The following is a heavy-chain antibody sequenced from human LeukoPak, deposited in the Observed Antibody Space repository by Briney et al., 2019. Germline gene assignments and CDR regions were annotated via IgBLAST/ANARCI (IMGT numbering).Heavy chain of an antibody. Sequence: ASVKVSWKASGYTFTGYDMHWERQAPGQGLEWMGWINPNSGGTNYAQKFQGRVTMTRDTSISTAYMELSRLRSDDTAVYYCARGDYGDYSDYWGPRTLVTVSS. CDR3: ARGDYGDYSDY. CDR2: INPNSGGT. D-gene: IGHD4-17*01. V-gene: IGHV1-2*02. J-gene: IGHJ4*02. CDR1: GYTFTGYD.